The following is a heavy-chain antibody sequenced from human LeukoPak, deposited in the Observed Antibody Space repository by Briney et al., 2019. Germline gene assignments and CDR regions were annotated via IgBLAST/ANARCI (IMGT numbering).Heavy chain of an antibody. J-gene: IGHJ6*02. Sequence: SVTLSCKASGCTFTSYAISWVRQAPGQGLEWMGGIIPIFGTANYAQKIQGRVTITADESTSTAYMELSSLRSEDTAVYCCARDLYFVGASYYYGMDVWGQGTTVTVSS. CDR3: ARDLYFVGASYYYGMDV. V-gene: IGHV1-69*01. D-gene: IGHD1-26*01. CDR2: IIPIFGTA. CDR1: GCTFTSYA.